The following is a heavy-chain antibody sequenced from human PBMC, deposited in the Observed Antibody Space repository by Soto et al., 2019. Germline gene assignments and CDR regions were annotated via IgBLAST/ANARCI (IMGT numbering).Heavy chain of an antibody. V-gene: IGHV3-33*01. CDR1: GFTFSSYG. CDR3: ARDQVESGQLANNWFDP. J-gene: IGHJ5*02. D-gene: IGHD6-6*01. CDR2: IWYDGSNK. Sequence: QPGGSLRLSCAASGFTFSSYGMHWVRQAPGKGLEWVAVIWYDGSNKYYADSVKGRFTISRDNSKNTLYLQMNSLRAEDTAVYYCARDQVESGQLANNWFDPWGQGTLVTVSS.